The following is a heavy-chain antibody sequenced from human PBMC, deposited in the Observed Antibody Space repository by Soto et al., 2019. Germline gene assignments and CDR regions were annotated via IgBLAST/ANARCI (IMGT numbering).Heavy chain of an antibody. D-gene: IGHD5-18*01. CDR3: ATIVSDTAMVMVDV. Sequence: SGGSLRLSCAASGFTFSSYAMHWVRQAPGKGLEWVAVISYDGSNKYYADSVKGRFTISRDNSKNTLYLQMNSLRAEDTAVYYCATIVSDTAMVMVDVWGQGTTVTVSS. CDR1: GFTFSSYA. CDR2: ISYDGSNK. J-gene: IGHJ6*02. V-gene: IGHV3-30-3*01.